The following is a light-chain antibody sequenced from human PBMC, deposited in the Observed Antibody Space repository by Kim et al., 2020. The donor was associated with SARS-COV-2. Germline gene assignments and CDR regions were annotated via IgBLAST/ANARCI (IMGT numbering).Light chain of an antibody. CDR2: EAS. Sequence: DIQMTQSPSTLPASVGDSVTITCRASQSISRWLAWFQQKAGKAPTLVIYEASRLQSGAPTTFSGSGSGTEFTLTIRSLQPGDFVTYYCQQYSTYPYTFGQVTKLEI. CDR3: QQYSTYPYT. V-gene: IGKV1-5*03. CDR1: QSISRW. J-gene: IGKJ2*01.